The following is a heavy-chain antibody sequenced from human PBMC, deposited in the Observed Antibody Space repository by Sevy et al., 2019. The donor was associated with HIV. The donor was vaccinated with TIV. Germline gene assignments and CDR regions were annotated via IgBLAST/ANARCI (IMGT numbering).Heavy chain of an antibody. CDR1: GFTFTNYW. J-gene: IGHJ6*03. CDR3: VYYDFWSGSSEYYMDV. Sequence: GGSLRLSCAASGFTFTNYWMRWVRQAPGKGLVWVSRINSDGSITTYADFVKGRFTISRDNAKNTLYLQMNSLRAEDTAVYYCVYYDFWSGSSEYYMDVWGKGTTVTVSS. D-gene: IGHD3-3*01. V-gene: IGHV3-74*01. CDR2: INSDGSIT.